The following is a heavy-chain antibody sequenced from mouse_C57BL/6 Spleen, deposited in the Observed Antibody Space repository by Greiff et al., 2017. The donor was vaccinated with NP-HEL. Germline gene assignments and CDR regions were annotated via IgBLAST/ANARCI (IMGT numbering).Heavy chain of an antibody. CDR3: ANYGDWYFDV. V-gene: IGHV1-72*01. J-gene: IGHJ1*03. D-gene: IGHD1-1*01. CDR1: GYTFTSYW. CDR2: IDPNSGGT. Sequence: VQLQQPGAELVKPGASVKLSCKASGYTFTSYWMHWVKQRPGRGLEWIGRIDPNSGGTKYNEKFKSKATLTVDKPSSTAYMRLSSLTSEDSAVYYCANYGDWYFDVWGTGTTVTVSS.